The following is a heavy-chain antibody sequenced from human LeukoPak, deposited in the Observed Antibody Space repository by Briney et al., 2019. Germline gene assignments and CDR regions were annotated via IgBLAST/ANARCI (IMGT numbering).Heavy chain of an antibody. D-gene: IGHD3-16*02. CDR2: INHSGGT. CDR3: ARPRAYDYVWGSYRSDAFDI. Sequence: SETLSLTCAVYGGSFSGYYWSWIRQPPGKGLEWIGEINHSGGTNYNPSLKSRVTMSVDTSKNQFSLKLSSVTAADTAVYYCARPRAYDYVWGSYRSDAFDIWGQGTMVAVSS. J-gene: IGHJ3*02. V-gene: IGHV4-34*01. CDR1: GGSFSGYY.